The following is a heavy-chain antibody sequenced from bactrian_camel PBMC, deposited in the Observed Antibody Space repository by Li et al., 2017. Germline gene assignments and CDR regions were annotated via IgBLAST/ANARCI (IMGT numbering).Heavy chain of an antibody. Sequence: HVQLVESGGGSVQVGGSLRLSCVGSGDISRYCMGWFRQAPGKEREGVAGFDVGRRTPYYVDSVKGRFTISRDNAKNTLYLQMNSLKTEDTAVYYCATAGNYHWGQGTQVTVS. V-gene: IGHV3S1*01. CDR1: GDISRYC. CDR2: FDVGRRTP. CDR3: ATAGNYH. D-gene: IGHD2*01. J-gene: IGHJ4*01.